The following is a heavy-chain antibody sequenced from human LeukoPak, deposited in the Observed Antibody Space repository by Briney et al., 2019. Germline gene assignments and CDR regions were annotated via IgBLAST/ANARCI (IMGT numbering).Heavy chain of an antibody. CDR3: ARGMAGYSYWYFDL. CDR1: GFTFSSYG. V-gene: IGHV3-30*03. CDR2: ISYDGSNK. J-gene: IGHJ2*01. D-gene: IGHD2-2*03. Sequence: GGSLRLSCAASGFTFSSYGMHWVRQAPGKGLEWVAVISYDGSNKYYADSVKGRFTISRDNSKNTLYLQMNSLRAEDTAVYYCARGMAGYSYWYFDLWGRGNLVTVSS.